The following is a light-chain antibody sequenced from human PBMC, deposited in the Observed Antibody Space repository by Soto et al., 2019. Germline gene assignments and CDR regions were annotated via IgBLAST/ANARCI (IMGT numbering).Light chain of an antibody. CDR1: SSDVGGYNY. V-gene: IGLV2-14*01. CDR2: EVS. Sequence: QSLLRQPASVSGTPGESITISCTGTSSDVGGYNYVSWYQQHPGKAPKLMIYEVSNRPSGVSNRFSGSKSGNTASLTISGLQAEDEADYYCSSYTSSSTIVFGTGTNVTVL. CDR3: SSYTSSSTIV. J-gene: IGLJ1*01.